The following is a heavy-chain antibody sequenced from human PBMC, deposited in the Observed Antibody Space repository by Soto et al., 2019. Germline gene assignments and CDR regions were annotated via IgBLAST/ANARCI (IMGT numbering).Heavy chain of an antibody. Sequence: ASVKVSCKASGYTFTGYAMHWVRQAPGQRLGWMGWINAGNGNTKYSQKFQGRVTITRDTSASTAYMELSSLRSEDTAVYYCASQHYYDSSGYYVVYWGQGTLVTVSS. J-gene: IGHJ4*02. CDR2: INAGNGNT. CDR1: GYTFTGYA. D-gene: IGHD3-22*01. CDR3: ASQHYYDSSGYYVVY. V-gene: IGHV1-3*01.